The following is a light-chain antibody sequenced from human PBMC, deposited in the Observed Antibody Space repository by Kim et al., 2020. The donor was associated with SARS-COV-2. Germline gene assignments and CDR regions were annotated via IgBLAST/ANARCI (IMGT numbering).Light chain of an antibody. V-gene: IGLV2-14*03. CDR2: DVT. Sequence: TISCTAPSGYVGCYNYVSCYQQHPGKAPKLMIYDVTDRPSGVSIRFSGSKSGNTASLTISGLQAEDEADYYCCSYTSSSTQVFGTGTKVTVL. J-gene: IGLJ1*01. CDR1: SGYVGCYNY. CDR3: CSYTSSSTQV.